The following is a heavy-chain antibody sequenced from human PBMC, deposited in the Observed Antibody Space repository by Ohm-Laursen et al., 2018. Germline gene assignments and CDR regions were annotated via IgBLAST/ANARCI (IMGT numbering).Heavy chain of an antibody. J-gene: IGHJ4*02. V-gene: IGHV3-21*05. D-gene: IGHD5-18*01. Sequence: SLRLSCSASGFTFSSYSMNWVRQAPGKGLELVSYISGSTGYMNYADSVRGRFTISRDNAKNSLFLQMNSLRAEDTAVYYCSRDPRLLDYWGQGTLVTVSS. CDR1: GFTFSSYS. CDR3: SRDPRLLDY. CDR2: ISGSTGYM.